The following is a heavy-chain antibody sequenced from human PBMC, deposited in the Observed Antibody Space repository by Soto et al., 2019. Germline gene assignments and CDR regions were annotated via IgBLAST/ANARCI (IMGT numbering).Heavy chain of an antibody. V-gene: IGHV4-4*02. CDR2: IYHSGST. Sequence: SETLSLTCAVSGGSISSSNWWSWVRQPPGKGLEWIGEIYHSGSTNYNPSLKSRVTISVDKSKNQFSLKLSSVTAADTAVYYCARDLGYDSSGYNNTPYGYWGQGTLVTVS. CDR3: ARDLGYDSSGYNNTPYGY. D-gene: IGHD3-22*01. CDR1: GGSISSSNW. J-gene: IGHJ4*02.